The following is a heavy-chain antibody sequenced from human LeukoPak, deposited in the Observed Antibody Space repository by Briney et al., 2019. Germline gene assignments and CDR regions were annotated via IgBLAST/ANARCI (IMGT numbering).Heavy chain of an antibody. V-gene: IGHV1-18*01. CDR2: ISAYNGNT. CDR3: ARAHAYDSSGYSEAYFDY. Sequence: ASVKVSCKASGYTFTTYGISWVRQAPGQGLEWMGWISAYNGNTNYAQKFQGRVTMTTDTSTRTAYMELRSLRSDDTAMYYCARAHAYDSSGYSEAYFDYWGQGTLVIVSS. CDR1: GYTFTTYG. J-gene: IGHJ4*02. D-gene: IGHD3-22*01.